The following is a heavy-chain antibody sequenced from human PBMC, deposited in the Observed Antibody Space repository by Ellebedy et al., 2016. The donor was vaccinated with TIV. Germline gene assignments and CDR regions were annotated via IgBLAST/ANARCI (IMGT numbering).Heavy chain of an antibody. D-gene: IGHD1-14*01. CDR1: GGPISPHY. V-gene: IGHV4-59*08. Sequence: MPSETLSLTCTVSGGPISPHYWSWIRQSPGKGLEWIGYTYYGGSPKYNPSLKSRVTISVATSKNQLSLKLASVTVADTAVYYCARLSALTFYGMDVWGQGTTVTVSS. J-gene: IGHJ6*02. CDR3: ARLSALTFYGMDV. CDR2: TYYGGSP.